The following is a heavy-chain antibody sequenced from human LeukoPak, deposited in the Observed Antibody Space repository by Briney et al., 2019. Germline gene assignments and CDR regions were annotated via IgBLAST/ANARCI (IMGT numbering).Heavy chain of an antibody. CDR3: AKAIFSSGWYSLDY. Sequence: GGSLRLSCAASGFTVSSNYMSWVRQAPGKGLEWVANIKQDGSEKYYVDSVKGRFTISRDNAKNSLYLQMNSLRAEDMALYYCAKAIFSSGWYSLDYWGQGTLVTVSS. V-gene: IGHV3-7*03. D-gene: IGHD6-19*01. CDR2: IKQDGSEK. J-gene: IGHJ4*02. CDR1: GFTVSSNY.